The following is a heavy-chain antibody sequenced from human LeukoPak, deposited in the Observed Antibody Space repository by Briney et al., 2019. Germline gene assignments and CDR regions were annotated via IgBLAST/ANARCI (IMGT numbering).Heavy chain of an antibody. CDR2: IYPGDSDT. J-gene: IGHJ4*02. V-gene: IGHV5-51*01. Sequence: PGESLKISCKGSGYSFTSYWIGWVLQMPGKGLEWMVIIYPGDSDTRYSPSVQGQVTISADKSISTAYLQGSSLKASDTPMYYCTRRQYSGRQGHYFDYWGEGTLVPVSS. CDR3: TRRQYSGRQGHYFDY. CDR1: GYSFTSYW. D-gene: IGHD1-26*01.